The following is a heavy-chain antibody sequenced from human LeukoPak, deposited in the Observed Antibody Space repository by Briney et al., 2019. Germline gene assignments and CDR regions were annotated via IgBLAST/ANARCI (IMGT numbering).Heavy chain of an antibody. CDR1: GFTFSSYA. J-gene: IGHJ4*02. V-gene: IGHV3-23*01. CDR3: AKRGGYFDS. Sequence: GGSLRLSCVASGFTFSSYAMSWVRQAPGKGLEWVSTINGGGGTTYYADSVKGRFTISRDNSKNTMYLQMNSLRAEDTAVYYCAKRGGYFDSWGQGTLVTVSP. CDR2: INGGGGTT.